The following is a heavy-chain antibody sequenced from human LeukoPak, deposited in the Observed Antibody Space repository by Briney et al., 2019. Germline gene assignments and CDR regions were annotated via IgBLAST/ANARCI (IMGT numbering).Heavy chain of an antibody. CDR2: ISSDGSST. V-gene: IGHV3-74*01. CDR1: GFTFSSYW. J-gene: IGHJ3*02. Sequence: GGSLRLSCAASGFTFSSYWMHWVRQAPGKGLVRASRISSDGSSTIYADSVKGRFTISRDNAKNTLYLQMNSLRAEDTAVYYCARGGSPPEALGDAFDIWGQGTMVTVSS. CDR3: ARGGSPPEALGDAFDI. D-gene: IGHD1-26*01.